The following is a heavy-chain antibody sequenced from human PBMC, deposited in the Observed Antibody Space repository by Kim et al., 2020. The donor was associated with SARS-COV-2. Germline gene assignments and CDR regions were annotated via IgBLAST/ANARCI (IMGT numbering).Heavy chain of an antibody. V-gene: IGHV4-39*02. J-gene: IGHJ5*02. CDR3: AGLPIAANWRYNWFDP. Sequence: SETLSLTCTVSGYSISTNNYYWGWIRQPPGKGLEWIGNVYYTGSTYYNPSFGSGVTMSVDTSRNHFSLNLNSVTAADTAVYYCAGLPIAANWRYNWFDPWGQGTLVTVSS. CDR2: VYYTGST. CDR1: GYSISTNNYY. D-gene: IGHD2-15*01.